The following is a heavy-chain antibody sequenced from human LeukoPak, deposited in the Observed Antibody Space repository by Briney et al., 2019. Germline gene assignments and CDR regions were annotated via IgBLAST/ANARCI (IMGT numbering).Heavy chain of an antibody. Sequence: GGSLRLSCTASEFTFSTYSMNWVRQAPGKGLEWLSYISSSSSTIYYADSVKGRFTNSRDNAKNSLYLQMNSLRAEDTAVYYCARVGAAAGTPFDYWGQGTLVTVSS. D-gene: IGHD6-13*01. CDR1: EFTFSTYS. V-gene: IGHV3-48*01. J-gene: IGHJ4*02. CDR3: ARVGAAAGTPFDY. CDR2: ISSSSSTI.